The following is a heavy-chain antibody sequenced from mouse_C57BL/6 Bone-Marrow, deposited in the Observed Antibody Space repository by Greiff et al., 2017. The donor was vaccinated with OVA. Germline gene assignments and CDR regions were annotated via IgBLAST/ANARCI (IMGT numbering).Heavy chain of an antibody. V-gene: IGHV1-15*01. CDR3: TRDPFYDYDGDY. J-gene: IGHJ2*01. CDR2: IDPETGGT. Sequence: QVQLKQSGAELVRPGASVTQSCKASGYTFTDYEMHWVKQTPVHGLEWIGAIDPETGGTAYNQKFKGKAILTADKSSSTAYMELRSLTSEDSAVYYCTRDPFYDYDGDYWGQGTTLTVSS. CDR1: GYTFTDYE. D-gene: IGHD2-4*01.